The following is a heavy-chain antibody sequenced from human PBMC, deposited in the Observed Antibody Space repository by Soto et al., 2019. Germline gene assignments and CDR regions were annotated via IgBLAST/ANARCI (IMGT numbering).Heavy chain of an antibody. V-gene: IGHV1-69*13. D-gene: IGHD2-21*01. CDR3: ASHLWTSDAFDI. J-gene: IGHJ3*02. Sequence: ASVKVSCKASGGTFSSYAISWVRQAPGQGLEWMGGIIPIFGTANYAQKFQGRVTITADESTSTAYMELSSLRSEDTAVYYCASHLWTSDAFDIWGQGTMVTVSS. CDR1: GGTFSSYA. CDR2: IIPIFGTA.